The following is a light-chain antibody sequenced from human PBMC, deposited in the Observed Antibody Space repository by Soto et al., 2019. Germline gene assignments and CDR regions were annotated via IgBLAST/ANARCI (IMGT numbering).Light chain of an antibody. CDR3: RQYGSSPSYT. V-gene: IGKV3-20*01. CDR1: QSVSSSSY. J-gene: IGKJ2*01. Sequence: ELVLTQSPGTLSLSPGERATLSCRASQSVSSSSYLAWYQQKPGQAPRLLIYDASSRATGIPDRFSGSGSETVFTLTISRLEPEDFAVYYCRQYGSSPSYTFGQGTKLEVK. CDR2: DAS.